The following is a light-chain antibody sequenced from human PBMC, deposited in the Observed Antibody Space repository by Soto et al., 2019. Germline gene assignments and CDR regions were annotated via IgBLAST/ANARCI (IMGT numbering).Light chain of an antibody. Sequence: DIVLTQSPGTLSLSPGERATLSCRASQSVGSIYLAWYQQKPGQAPRLLIHGASNRASGIPDRFSGSGSGTDFTLTISRLEPEDFAVYYCQQYGSSPRTFGQGTKVGIK. CDR3: QQYGSSPRT. CDR1: QSVGSIY. J-gene: IGKJ1*01. CDR2: GAS. V-gene: IGKV3-20*01.